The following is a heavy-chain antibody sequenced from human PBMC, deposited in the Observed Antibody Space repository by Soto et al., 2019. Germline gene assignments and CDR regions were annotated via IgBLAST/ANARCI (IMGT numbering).Heavy chain of an antibody. CDR3: AKTEASYYYYYGMDV. Sequence: ESGGGVVQPGRSLRLSCAASGFTFSSYGMHWVRQAPGKGLEWVAVISYDGSNKYYADSVKGRFTISRDNSKNTLYLQMNSLRAEDTAVYYCAKTEASYYYYYGMDVWGQGTTVTVSS. CDR2: ISYDGSNK. CDR1: GFTFSSYG. V-gene: IGHV3-30*18. J-gene: IGHJ6*02.